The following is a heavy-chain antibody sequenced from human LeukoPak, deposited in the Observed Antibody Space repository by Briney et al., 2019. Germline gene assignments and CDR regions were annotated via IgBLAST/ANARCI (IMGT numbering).Heavy chain of an antibody. CDR2: IYSDGRT. Sequence: GGSLRLSCAASGITVSSNNMSWVRQAPGKGLEWVSVIYSDGRTYYAGSVKGRFTISRDNSKNMLYLQMNSLRAEGTAVYYCARGGWGTAIDYLGQGTLVTVSS. J-gene: IGHJ4*02. CDR1: GITVSSNN. D-gene: IGHD1-7*01. V-gene: IGHV3-66*01. CDR3: ARGGWGTAIDY.